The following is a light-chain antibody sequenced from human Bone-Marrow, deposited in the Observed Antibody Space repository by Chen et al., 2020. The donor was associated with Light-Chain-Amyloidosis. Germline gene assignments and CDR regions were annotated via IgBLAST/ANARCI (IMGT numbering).Light chain of an antibody. V-gene: IGLV1-51*01. CDR3: GTWDSSLSAWV. J-gene: IGLJ3*02. Sequence: QSVFSQPPSVSAAPGQKVTISCSGSSSNIGYNYVSWYQQLPGTAPKLLIYDTNKRPSGIPDRFSGCKAGTSATLGITVLQTGDESDYCCGTWDSSLSAWVVGGGTKLTVL. CDR2: DTN. CDR1: SSNIGYNY.